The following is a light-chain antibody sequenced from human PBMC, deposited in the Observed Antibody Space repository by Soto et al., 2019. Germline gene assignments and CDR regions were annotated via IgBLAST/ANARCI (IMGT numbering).Light chain of an antibody. CDR1: RSISTW. V-gene: IGKV1-5*03. Sequence: DIQMTQSPSTLSASVGDRVTITCRASRSISTWLAWYQQQPGKAPKILIYKASSLESGVPSRFSGSGSGTDFTLTISSLQPDDFATSYCQHYNSYPWTFGQGTKVDIK. J-gene: IGKJ1*01. CDR2: KAS. CDR3: QHYNSYPWT.